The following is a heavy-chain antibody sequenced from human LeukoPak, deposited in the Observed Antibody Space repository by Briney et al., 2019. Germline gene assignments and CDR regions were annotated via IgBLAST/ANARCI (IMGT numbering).Heavy chain of an antibody. J-gene: IGHJ3*02. CDR3: AGDRSDAFDI. V-gene: IGHV3-21*01. CDR1: GFTFSSYN. CDR2: ISSSSSYI. Sequence: GGSLRLSCAASGFTFSSYNMNWVRQAPGKGLEWVSSISSSSSYIYYADSVKGRFTISRDNAKNSLYLQMNSLRAEDTAMYYCAGDRSDAFDIWGQGTMVTVSS.